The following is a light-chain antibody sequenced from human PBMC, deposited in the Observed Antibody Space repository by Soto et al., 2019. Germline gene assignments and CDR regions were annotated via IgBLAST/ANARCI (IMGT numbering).Light chain of an antibody. CDR1: QDLVSDY. CDR2: GAS. CDR3: QRYGRSPTWT. J-gene: IGKJ1*01. V-gene: IGKV3-20*01. Sequence: EIALTQSPGTLSLAPGERATLSCRASQDLVSDYLAWYQQKPGQPPRLLIFGASLRATGIPDRFSGNGSGTDFTLNINTIEPEDSAVYYCQRYGRSPTWTFGQGTKVDIK.